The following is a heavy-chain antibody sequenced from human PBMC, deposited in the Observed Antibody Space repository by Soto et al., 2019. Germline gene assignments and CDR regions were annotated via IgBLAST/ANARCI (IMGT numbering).Heavy chain of an antibody. Sequence: GGSLRLSCAASGFTFRNYGMNWVRQAPGKGLEWVSYIGLGSSTKYYADSVEGRFTISRDNAKNSLYLQMNSLRAEDAAVYYCARDQLYYNDISGRPLNAFDVWGQGTMVTVSS. CDR3: ARDQLYYNDISGRPLNAFDV. CDR1: GFTFRNYG. D-gene: IGHD3-22*01. CDR2: IGLGSSTK. J-gene: IGHJ3*01. V-gene: IGHV3-48*01.